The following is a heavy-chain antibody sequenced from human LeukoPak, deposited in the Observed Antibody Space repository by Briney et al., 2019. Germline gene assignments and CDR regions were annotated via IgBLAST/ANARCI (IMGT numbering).Heavy chain of an antibody. D-gene: IGHD2-15*01. CDR3: ARSKSYSGSDY. CDR1: GFTFSTYW. V-gene: IGHV3-74*01. Sequence: GGSLRLSCAASGFTFSTYWMHWVRQAPGKGLVWVSCINSDGSSTRYADSVKGRFTISRDNAENTLYLQMNSLRAEDTAVYFCARSKSYSGSDYWGQGTLVTVSS. CDR2: INSDGSST. J-gene: IGHJ4*02.